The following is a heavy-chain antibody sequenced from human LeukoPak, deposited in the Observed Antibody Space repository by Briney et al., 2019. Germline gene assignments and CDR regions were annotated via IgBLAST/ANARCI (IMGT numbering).Heavy chain of an antibody. CDR1: GFTVSSNY. J-gene: IGHJ5*02. CDR3: AKGVGRRATHNWFDP. CDR2: ISGSGGST. V-gene: IGHV3-23*01. Sequence: PGGSLRLSCAASGFTVSSNYMSWVRQAPGKGLEWVSTISGSGGSTYHADSAKGRFTIPRDNSENTLYLQMNSLRAEDTAVYYCAKGVGRRATHNWFDPWGQGTLVTVSS. D-gene: IGHD1-26*01.